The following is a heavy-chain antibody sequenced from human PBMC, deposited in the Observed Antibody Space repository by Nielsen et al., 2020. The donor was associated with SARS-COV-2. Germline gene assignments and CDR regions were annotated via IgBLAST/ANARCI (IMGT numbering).Heavy chain of an antibody. CDR3: ARRVSYYDILTGYFAGYFDY. V-gene: IGHV4-39*01. CDR1: GGSISSSSYY. CDR2: IYYSGST. Sequence: SETLSLTCAVYGGSISSSSYYWGWIRQPPGKGLEWIGSIYYSGSTYYNPSLKSRVTISVDTSKNQFSLKLSSVTAADTAVYYCARRVSYYDILTGYFAGYFDYWGQGTLVTVSS. J-gene: IGHJ4*02. D-gene: IGHD3-9*01.